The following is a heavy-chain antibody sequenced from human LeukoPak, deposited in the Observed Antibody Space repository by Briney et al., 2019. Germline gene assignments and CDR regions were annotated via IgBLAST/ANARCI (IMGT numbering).Heavy chain of an antibody. V-gene: IGHV3-48*01. CDR2: LSSSSTI. CDR3: ANLGSLELDY. J-gene: IGHJ4*02. Sequence: GGSLRLSCAASGLIFSSYSMNWVRQAPGKGLEWVSYLSSSSTIYYADSVKGRFTISRDNAKNSLYLQMNSLTAEDTDVYSCANLGSLELDYWGQGTLVTVSS. D-gene: IGHD1-26*01. CDR1: GLIFSSYS.